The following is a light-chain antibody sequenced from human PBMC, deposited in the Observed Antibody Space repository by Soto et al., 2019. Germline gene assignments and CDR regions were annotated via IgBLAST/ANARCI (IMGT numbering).Light chain of an antibody. Sequence: DIQMTQSPSSVSASVGDRVTITCRASQGISSWLDWYQQKPGKAPKLLIYAASSLQSGVPSRFSGSGSGTXXXLTLXSLQPEDFATYYCQQANSFPLTVGGGTKVEIK. J-gene: IGKJ4*01. CDR3: QQANSFPLT. CDR2: AAS. V-gene: IGKV1-12*01. CDR1: QGISSW.